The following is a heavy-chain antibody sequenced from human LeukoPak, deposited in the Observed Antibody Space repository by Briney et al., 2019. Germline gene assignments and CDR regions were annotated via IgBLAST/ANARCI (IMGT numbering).Heavy chain of an antibody. D-gene: IGHD1-26*01. J-gene: IGHJ4*02. CDR3: ARVDQYSGSYSGPDY. CDR1: GYTFTGYY. V-gene: IGHV1-2*02. Sequence: ASVKVSCKACGYTFTGYYMHWVRQAPGQGLEWMGWINPNSGGTNYAQKFQGRVTMTRDTSISTAYMELSRLRSDDTAVYYCARVDQYSGSYSGPDYWGQGTLVTISS. CDR2: INPNSGGT.